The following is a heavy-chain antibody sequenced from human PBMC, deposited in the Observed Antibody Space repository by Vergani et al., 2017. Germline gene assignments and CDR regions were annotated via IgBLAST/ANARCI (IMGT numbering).Heavy chain of an antibody. CDR1: GFTFSDYS. CDR3: ANSVIAGNVGVAYFGMDV. Sequence: EVQLVESGGVVVQPGGSLRLSCAASGFTFSDYSFNWVRQAQGKGLEWLSYISSNLITVKYAGSLRGRITISRDNAENSVYLEMNSLRTEDTAVYFCANSVIAGNVGVAYFGMDVWGRGTTVTVSS. V-gene: IGHV3-48*04. CDR2: ISSNLITV. D-gene: IGHD2/OR15-2a*01. J-gene: IGHJ6*02.